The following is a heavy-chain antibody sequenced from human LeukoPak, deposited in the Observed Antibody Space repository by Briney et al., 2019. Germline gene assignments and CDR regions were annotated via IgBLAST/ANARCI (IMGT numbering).Heavy chain of an antibody. D-gene: IGHD1-20*01. Sequence: PGGSLRLSCAASGFTVSSNYMSWVRQAPGKGLELVSVIYSGGSTYYADSVKGRFTISRDNSKNTLYLQMNSLRAEDTAVYYCARGGAYNWTDGLFDYWGQGTLVTVSS. V-gene: IGHV3-53*01. J-gene: IGHJ4*02. CDR2: IYSGGST. CDR3: ARGGAYNWTDGLFDY. CDR1: GFTVSSNY.